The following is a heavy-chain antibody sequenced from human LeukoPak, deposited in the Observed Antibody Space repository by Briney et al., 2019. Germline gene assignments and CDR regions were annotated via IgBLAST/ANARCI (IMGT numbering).Heavy chain of an antibody. V-gene: IGHV3-21*01. CDR3: VGYCSSTTCYGDDP. J-gene: IGHJ5*02. Sequence: GGSLRLSCAGSGFTFSNYNMNWVRQAPGKGLEWVSSISRSNRYIYYADSVKGRFTISRDNAKNSLYLQMNSLRAEDTARYYCVGYCSSTTCYGDDPWGQGTLVTVSS. D-gene: IGHD2-2*01. CDR1: GFTFSNYN. CDR2: ISRSNRYI.